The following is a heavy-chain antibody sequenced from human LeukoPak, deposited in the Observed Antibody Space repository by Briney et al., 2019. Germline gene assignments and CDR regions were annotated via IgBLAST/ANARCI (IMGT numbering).Heavy chain of an antibody. Sequence: PGGSLRLSCAASRFSFSRYGMSWVRQAPGKGLEWVSYISSSGSTIYYADSVKGRFTISRDNAKNSLYLQMNSLRAEDTAVYYCARDARKVGATDYWGQGTLVTVSS. D-gene: IGHD1-26*01. V-gene: IGHV3-48*04. CDR1: RFSFSRYG. CDR2: ISSSGSTI. J-gene: IGHJ4*02. CDR3: ARDARKVGATDY.